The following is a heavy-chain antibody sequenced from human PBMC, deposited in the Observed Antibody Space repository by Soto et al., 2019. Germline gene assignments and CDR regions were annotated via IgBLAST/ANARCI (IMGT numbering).Heavy chain of an antibody. CDR1: GFTFSSNE. V-gene: IGHV3-48*03. J-gene: IGHJ6*02. D-gene: IGHD3-9*01. CDR3: ATAGLTGTV. CDR2: ISVSGSMR. Sequence: GGSLRLSCAPSGFTFSSNEMNWVRQAPGKGLEWVSYISVSGSMRFYADAVRGRFTISRDNTKKMPYLQMNSLRVEDTALYYCATAGLTGTVWGQGTTVTVSS.